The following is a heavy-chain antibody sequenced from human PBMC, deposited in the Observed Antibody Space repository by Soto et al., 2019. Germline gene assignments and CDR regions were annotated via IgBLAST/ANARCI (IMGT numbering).Heavy chain of an antibody. D-gene: IGHD1-26*01. CDR2: INHSGSS. V-gene: IGHV4-34*01. J-gene: IGHJ4*02. CDR3: TRGLFSGSSYSGSWYYFDS. CDR1: GGSFSGYM. Sequence: SETLSLTCAVSGGSFSGYMWTWIRQTPGKGLQWIGQINHSGSSIYNPSLKNRVTISTMSNNKFSLELSSVTAADTAVYYCTRGLFSGSSYSGSWYYFDSWGQGTMVT.